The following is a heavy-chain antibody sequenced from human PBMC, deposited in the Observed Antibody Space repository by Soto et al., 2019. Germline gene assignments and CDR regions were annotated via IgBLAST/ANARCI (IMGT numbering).Heavy chain of an antibody. CDR3: ARARVRMGYCSSTSCYVYYYYGMDV. Sequence: SETLSLTCAVYGGSFSGYYWSWIRQPPGKGLEWIGEINHSGSTNYNPSLKSRVTISVDTSKNQFSLKLSSVTAADTAVYYCARARVRMGYCSSTSCYVYYYYGMDVWGQGTAVTVSS. D-gene: IGHD2-2*01. J-gene: IGHJ6*02. CDR1: GGSFSGYY. V-gene: IGHV4-34*01. CDR2: INHSGST.